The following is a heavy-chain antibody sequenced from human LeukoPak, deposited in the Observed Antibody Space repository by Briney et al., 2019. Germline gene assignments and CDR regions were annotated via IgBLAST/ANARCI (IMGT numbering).Heavy chain of an antibody. Sequence: GGSLRLSCAASGFTFSSYWMHWVRQAPGKGLVWVSRINSDGSSTSYADSVKGRFTISRDNAKNTLYLQMNSLRAEDTAVYYCARVPYYDSSGPRGAFDIWGQGTMVTGSS. CDR1: GFTFSSYW. CDR2: INSDGSST. V-gene: IGHV3-74*01. D-gene: IGHD3-22*01. J-gene: IGHJ3*02. CDR3: ARVPYYDSSGPRGAFDI.